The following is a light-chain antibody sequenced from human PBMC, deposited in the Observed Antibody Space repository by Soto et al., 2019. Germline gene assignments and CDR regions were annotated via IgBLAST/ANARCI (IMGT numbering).Light chain of an antibody. Sequence: EIVLTQSPGTLSLSPGERATLSCRASQSVSSSFLAWYQQKPGQAPRLLIYGASSRATGIPDRFSGSGSGTDFTLTISRLEPEDFAVYYCQQYDNSPWTFGQGPRWKSN. CDR2: GAS. V-gene: IGKV3-20*01. CDR3: QQYDNSPWT. CDR1: QSVSSSF. J-gene: IGKJ1*01.